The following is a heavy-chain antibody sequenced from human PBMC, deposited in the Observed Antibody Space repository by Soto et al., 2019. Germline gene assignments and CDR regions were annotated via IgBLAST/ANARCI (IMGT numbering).Heavy chain of an antibody. D-gene: IGHD6-13*01. V-gene: IGHV4-39*01. Sequence: SETLSLTCPVSGGSISSSSYYWGWIRQPPGKGLEWFGSIYYSGSTYYNPSLKSRVTISVDTSKNQFSLKLSSVTAADTAVYYCARREGGSHSSSWQGNWCDPWGQGTLGT. J-gene: IGHJ5*02. CDR3: ARREGGSHSSSWQGNWCDP. CDR1: GGSISSSSYY. CDR2: IYYSGST.